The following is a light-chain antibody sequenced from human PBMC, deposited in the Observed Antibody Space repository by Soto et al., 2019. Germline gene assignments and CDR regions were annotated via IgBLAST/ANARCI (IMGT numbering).Light chain of an antibody. Sequence: EIVLTQSPGTLSLSPGERVTLSCRASQTVRSNYLAWYQQKPGQAPRLLIYEASTRATGIPDRFSGSGSGTDFTLTVTGLEPEDFAVYYCQQYVNSPLTFGGGTKVDI. V-gene: IGKV3-20*01. CDR1: QTVRSNY. CDR3: QQYVNSPLT. J-gene: IGKJ4*01. CDR2: EAS.